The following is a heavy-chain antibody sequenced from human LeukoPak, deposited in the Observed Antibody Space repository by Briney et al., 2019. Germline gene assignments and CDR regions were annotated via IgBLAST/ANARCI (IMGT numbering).Heavy chain of an antibody. J-gene: IGHJ4*02. D-gene: IGHD5-18*01. CDR3: ARAGDSYVRTFDY. Sequence: SETLSLTCTVSGGSVSSGSYYWSWIRQPPGKGLEWIGYIYYSGSTNYNPSLKSRVTISVDTSKNQFSLKLSSVTAADTAVYYCARAGDSYVRTFDYWGQGTLVTVSS. CDR2: IYYSGST. CDR1: GGSVSSGSYY. V-gene: IGHV4-61*01.